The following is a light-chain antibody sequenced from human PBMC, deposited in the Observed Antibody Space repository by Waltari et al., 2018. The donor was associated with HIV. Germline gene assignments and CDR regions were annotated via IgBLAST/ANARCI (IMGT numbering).Light chain of an antibody. V-gene: IGLV7-46*01. J-gene: IGLJ3*02. Sequence: QVVVTQEPSLSVSPGGTVTVTCASVTGSVSKNHYTHWIQLKPGQAPRTLMYETDKRHPWTAGRFAGSLMGGRAALMLAGALPDDEADYYCLLSYSGVRVFGGGTRLTV. CDR1: TGSVSKNHY. CDR2: ETD. CDR3: LLSYSGVRV.